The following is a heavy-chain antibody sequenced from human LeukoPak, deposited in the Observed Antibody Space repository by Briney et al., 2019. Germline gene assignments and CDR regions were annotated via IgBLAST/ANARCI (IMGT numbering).Heavy chain of an antibody. Sequence: PGGSLRLSCAASGFTFSSYTMNWVRQPPGKGLEWVSNIGTSSTTKYYADSVKGRFTISRDNAKNSLYLQMNSLRAEDTAVYYCAKDYSIFGVVTAFFDYWGQGTLVTVSS. V-gene: IGHV3-48*01. D-gene: IGHD3-3*01. J-gene: IGHJ4*02. CDR1: GFTFSSYT. CDR2: IGTSSTTK. CDR3: AKDYSIFGVVTAFFDY.